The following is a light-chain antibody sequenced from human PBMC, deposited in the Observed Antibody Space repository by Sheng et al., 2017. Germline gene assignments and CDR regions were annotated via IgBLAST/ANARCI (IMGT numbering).Light chain of an antibody. Sequence: QSVLTQAPSASGTPGQRVTISCSGSSSNIGSNPVDWNQQLPGTAPKLLIYSDNQRPSGVPDRFSGSKSGTSATLGITGLQTGDEADYYCGTWDSSLSDYVFGTGTKVTVL. J-gene: IGLJ1*01. CDR2: SDN. CDR3: GTWDSSLSDYV. V-gene: IGLV1-44*01. CDR1: SSNIGSNP.